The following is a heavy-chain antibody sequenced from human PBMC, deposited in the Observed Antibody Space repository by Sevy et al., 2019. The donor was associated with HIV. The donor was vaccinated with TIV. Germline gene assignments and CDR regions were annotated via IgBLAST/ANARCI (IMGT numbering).Heavy chain of an antibody. D-gene: IGHD6-19*01. V-gene: IGHV3-23*01. CDR3: ATTTIAVAGPRYFQH. CDR1: GFTFSSYA. Sequence: GGFLRLSCAASGFTFSSYAMSWVRQAPGKGLEWISAISGSGGSTYYADSVKGRFTISRDNSKITLYLQMNSLRAEDPAVSYCATTTIAVAGPRYFQHWGQGTLVTVSS. CDR2: ISGSGGST. J-gene: IGHJ1*01.